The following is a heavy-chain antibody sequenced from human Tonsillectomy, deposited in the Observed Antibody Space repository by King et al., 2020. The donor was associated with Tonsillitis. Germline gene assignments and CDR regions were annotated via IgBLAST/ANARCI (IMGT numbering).Heavy chain of an antibody. J-gene: IGHJ6*03. Sequence: VQLVESGAEVKKPGESLRSSCKRSGYSFTNYWISGVRQMPGKTLEWMGRIDPSYSFTDYSPSFQGHGPISAAKSISPAYLQWSSLKASDTPMYYCARHLVRVETYMDVWGKGTTVTVSS. CDR3: ARHLVRVETYMDV. CDR2: IDPSYSFT. D-gene: IGHD1-26*01. V-gene: IGHV5-10-1*03. CDR1: GYSFTNYW.